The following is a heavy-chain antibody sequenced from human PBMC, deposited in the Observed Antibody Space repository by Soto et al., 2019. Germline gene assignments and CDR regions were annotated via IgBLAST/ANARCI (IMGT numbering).Heavy chain of an antibody. CDR1: GYTLTELS. CDR3: ATVWFRDGYNMDLFDP. D-gene: IGHD5-12*01. J-gene: IGHJ5*02. Sequence: ASVKVSCKVSGYTLTELSMHWVRQAPGKGLEWMGGFDPEDGETIYAQKFQGRVTMTEDTSTDTAYMELSSLRSEDTAVYYCATVWFRDGYNMDLFDPWGQGTLVTVST. V-gene: IGHV1-24*01. CDR2: FDPEDGET.